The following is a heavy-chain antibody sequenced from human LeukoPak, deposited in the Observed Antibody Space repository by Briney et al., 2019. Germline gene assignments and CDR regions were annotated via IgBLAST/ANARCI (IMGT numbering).Heavy chain of an antibody. D-gene: IGHD7-27*01. CDR1: GYTFTSYD. Sequence: ASVKVSCKASGYTFTSYDINWVRQATGQGLEWMGWMNPNSGNTGYAQKFQGGVTMTRNTSISTAHMELSSLRSEDTAVYYCARGETWGSSFDYWGQGTLVTVSS. V-gene: IGHV1-8*01. J-gene: IGHJ4*02. CDR2: MNPNSGNT. CDR3: ARGETWGSSFDY.